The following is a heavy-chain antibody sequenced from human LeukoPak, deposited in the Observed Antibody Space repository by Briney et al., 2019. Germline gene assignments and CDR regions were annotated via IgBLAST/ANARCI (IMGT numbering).Heavy chain of an antibody. J-gene: IGHJ4*02. CDR3: ARGRQLWFL. V-gene: IGHV4-34*01. Sequence: PSETLSLSCAVYGGSFSGYYWSWIRQPPGKGLEWIGEINHSGSTNYNPSLKSRVTISVDTSKNQFSLKLSSVTAADTAVYYCARGRQLWFLWGQGTLVTVSS. CDR2: INHSGST. D-gene: IGHD5-18*01. CDR1: GGSFSGYY.